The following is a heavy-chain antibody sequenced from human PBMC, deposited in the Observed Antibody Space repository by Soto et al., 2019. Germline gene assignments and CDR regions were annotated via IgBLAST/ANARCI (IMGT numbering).Heavy chain of an antibody. V-gene: IGHV4-39*01. Sequence: PSETLSLTCTVSGDSITSTIYYWGWIRQPSGKVLEWIGCIHYSGITYYNPSLRSRVTSSVDTSKNQFSLKVSSVTAADSAVYYCARRLFSSTRPSYFDYWGEGTLVTVSS. CDR1: GDSITSTIYY. CDR3: ARRLFSSTRPSYFDY. CDR2: IHYSGIT. J-gene: IGHJ4*02. D-gene: IGHD6-13*01.